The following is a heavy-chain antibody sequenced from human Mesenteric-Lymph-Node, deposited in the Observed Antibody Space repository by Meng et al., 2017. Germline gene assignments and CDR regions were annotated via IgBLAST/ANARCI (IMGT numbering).Heavy chain of an antibody. Sequence: GRLVEGGGGVAQPGRSLRLFCAASGFTFSSSWMHWVRQAPGKGLVWVSRINEDGSTTSYADSVKGRFTISRDNAKNTLYLEMNSLRAEDTAVYYCAGNWGSDYWGQGTLVTVSS. CDR1: GFTFSSSW. CDR3: AGNWGSDY. V-gene: IGHV3-74*02. CDR2: INEDGSTT. D-gene: IGHD7-27*01. J-gene: IGHJ4*02.